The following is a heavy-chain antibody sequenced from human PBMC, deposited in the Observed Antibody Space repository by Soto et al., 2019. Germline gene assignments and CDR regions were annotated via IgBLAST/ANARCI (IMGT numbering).Heavy chain of an antibody. D-gene: IGHD4-17*01. Sequence: QVQLVVSGGGLVKPGGSLRISCAASGFNFRDYYMSWFRQAPGKGLEWVSYVSGSDTYTNYADSVKGRFTVFRDNTKNSGYLQMDSLRDEDTAVYYCESKTTVTKPDDYWCQGTLVTVS. CDR2: VSGSDTYT. CDR3: ESKTTVTKPDDY. CDR1: GFNFRDYY. J-gene: IGHJ4*02. V-gene: IGHV3-11*06.